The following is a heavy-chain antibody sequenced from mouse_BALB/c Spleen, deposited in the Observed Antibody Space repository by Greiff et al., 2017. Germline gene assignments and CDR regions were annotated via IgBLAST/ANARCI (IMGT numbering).Heavy chain of an antibody. V-gene: IGHV1-87*01. J-gene: IGHJ1*01. CDR2: IYPGDGDT. CDR1: GYTFTSYW. D-gene: IGHD1-1*01. CDR3: ARGDYYGSSYWYFDV. Sequence: VQLQQSGAELARPGASVKLSCKASGYTFTSYWMQWVKQRPGQGLEWIGAIYPGDGDTRYTQKFKGKATLTADKSSSTAYMQLSSLASEDSAVYYCARGDYYGSSYWYFDVWGAGTTVTVSS.